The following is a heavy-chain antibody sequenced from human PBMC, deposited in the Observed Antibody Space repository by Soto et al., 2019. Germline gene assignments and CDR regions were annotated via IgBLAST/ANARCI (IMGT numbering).Heavy chain of an antibody. CDR2: ISSSSGTI. CDR1: GFTFSTYS. CDR3: ARDLYDSSQYFQH. Sequence: GGSLRLSCAASGFTFSTYSMNWVRQAPGKGLEWVSYISSSSGTIYYADSVKGRFTISRDNAENSLYLQMNSLRDEDTAVYYCARDLYDSSQYFQHWSQGTLVTVSS. V-gene: IGHV3-48*02. J-gene: IGHJ1*01. D-gene: IGHD3-22*01.